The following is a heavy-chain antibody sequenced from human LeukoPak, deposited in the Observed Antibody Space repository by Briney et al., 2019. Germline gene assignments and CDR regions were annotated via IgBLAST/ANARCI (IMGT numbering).Heavy chain of an antibody. D-gene: IGHD6-13*01. CDR3: AKTGTPWYYFDY. CDR1: GFTFSSYA. J-gene: IGHJ4*02. V-gene: IGHV3-30-3*02. Sequence: GGSLRLSCAASGFTFSSYAMHWVRQAPGKGLEWVAFISYDGSNKYYADSVKGRFTISRDNSKNTLYLQMNSLRAEDTAVYYCAKTGTPWYYFDYWGQGTLVTVSS. CDR2: ISYDGSNK.